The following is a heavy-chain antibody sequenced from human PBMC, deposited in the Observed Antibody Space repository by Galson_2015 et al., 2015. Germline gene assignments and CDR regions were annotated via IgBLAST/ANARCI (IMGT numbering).Heavy chain of an antibody. CDR2: ISPYNGDT. J-gene: IGHJ4*02. V-gene: IGHV1-18*04. D-gene: IGHD6-19*01. Sequence: SVKVSCKASGYTFTSYGIIWVRQAPGQGLEWMGWISPYNGDTNYPQNFQGRVTMTTDTSTSTAYMDLRSLRSDDTAVYYCARAPIAVAVSSEIVYWGQGTLVTVSS. CDR3: ARAPIAVAVSSEIVY. CDR1: GYTFTSYG.